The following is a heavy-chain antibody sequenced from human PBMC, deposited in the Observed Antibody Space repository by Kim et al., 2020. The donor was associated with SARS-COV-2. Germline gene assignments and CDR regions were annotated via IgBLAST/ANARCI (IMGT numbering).Heavy chain of an antibody. D-gene: IGHD3-3*01. J-gene: IGHJ5*02. V-gene: IGHV4-61*01. CDR2: IYYSGST. CDR3: ARDVTIFGGFDP. CDR1: GGSVSSGSYY. Sequence: SETLSLTCTVSGGSVSSGSYYWSWIRQPPGKGLEWIGYIYYSGSTNYNPSLKSRVTISVDTSKNQFSLKLSSVTAADTAVYYCARDVTIFGGFDPWGQGT.